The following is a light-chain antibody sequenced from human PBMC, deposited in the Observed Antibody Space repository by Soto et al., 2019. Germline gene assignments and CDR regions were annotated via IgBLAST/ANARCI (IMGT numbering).Light chain of an antibody. J-gene: IGLJ7*01. CDR2: EGS. V-gene: IGLV2-23*01. CDR3: CSYAGSGTLV. Sequence: QSALTQPASVSGSPGQSITISCTGTSSDVGSYNLVSWYQQHPGKAPKLMIYEGSKRPSGVSNRFSGSKSGYTASLTISGLQAEDEADYSCCSYAGSGTLVFGGGTQLTVL. CDR1: SSDVGSYNL.